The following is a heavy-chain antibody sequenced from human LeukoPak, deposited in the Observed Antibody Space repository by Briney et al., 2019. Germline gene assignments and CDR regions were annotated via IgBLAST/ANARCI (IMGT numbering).Heavy chain of an antibody. V-gene: IGHV3-23*01. CDR2: ISGSGGST. Sequence: GGSLRLSCAASGFSFSDFGMGWVRQAPGKGLEWVSAISGSGGSTYYADSVKGRFTISRDNSKNTLYLQMNDLRAEDTAVYYCAKAQDYYDSSGYYWDYWGQGTLVTVSS. CDR1: GFSFSDFG. J-gene: IGHJ4*02. D-gene: IGHD3-22*01. CDR3: AKAQDYYDSSGYYWDY.